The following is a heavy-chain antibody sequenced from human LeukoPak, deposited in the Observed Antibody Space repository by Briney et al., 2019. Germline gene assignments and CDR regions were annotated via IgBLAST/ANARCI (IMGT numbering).Heavy chain of an antibody. CDR3: ARGRVRSIYGMDV. D-gene: IGHD3-10*01. Sequence: APVKVSCKASGGTFSSYAISWVRQAPGQGLEWMGGINTNTGNPTYAQGFTGRFVFSLDTSVSTAYLQISSLKAEDTAVYYCARGRVRSIYGMDVWGQGTTVTVSS. J-gene: IGHJ6*02. CDR1: GGTFSSYA. CDR2: INTNTGNP. V-gene: IGHV7-4-1*02.